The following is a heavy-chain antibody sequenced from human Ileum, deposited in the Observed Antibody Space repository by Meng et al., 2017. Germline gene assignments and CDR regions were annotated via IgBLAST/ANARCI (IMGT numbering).Heavy chain of an antibody. Sequence: SETLSLTCTVSGGSISRSDYCWGWVRQPPGRGMEYIGCIWYSGSTWYNPSLKGRVTISLDTSKSQFSVSLSSMTAADTALYYCARVAVGSPFDPWGQGTLVTVSS. CDR3: ARVAVGSPFDP. CDR2: IWYSGST. D-gene: IGHD1-26*01. J-gene: IGHJ5*02. V-gene: IGHV4-39*07. CDR1: GGSISRSDYC.